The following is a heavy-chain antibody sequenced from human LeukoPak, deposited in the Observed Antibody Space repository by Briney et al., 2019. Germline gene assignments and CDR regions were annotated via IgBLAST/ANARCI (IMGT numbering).Heavy chain of an antibody. V-gene: IGHV3-21*01. CDR3: ASLAANQLYNWFDP. CDR2: ISSSSSYI. D-gene: IGHD6-25*01. J-gene: IGHJ5*02. Sequence: GGSLRLSCAASGFTFSSYSMNWVRQAPGKGLEWVSSISSSSSYIYYADSVKGRFTISRDNAKNSLYLQMNSLRAEDTAVYYCASLAANQLYNWFDPWGQGTLVTVSS. CDR1: GFTFSSYS.